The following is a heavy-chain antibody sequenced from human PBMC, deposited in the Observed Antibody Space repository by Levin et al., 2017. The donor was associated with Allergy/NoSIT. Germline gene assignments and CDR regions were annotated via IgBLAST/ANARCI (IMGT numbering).Heavy chain of an antibody. CDR3: AKGVHYDTSGYYNVHVYYYYGMDL. J-gene: IGHJ6*02. D-gene: IGHD3-22*01. CDR1: GFSFINYA. Sequence: GGSLRLSCATSGFSFINYAMSWVRQAPGKGLEWVSVISASGYSTYYADSVRGRFTISRDKSKDTLYLQMNSLRAEDTAVYYCAKGVHYDTSGYYNVHVYYYYGMDLWGQGTTVTVSS. CDR2: ISASGYST. V-gene: IGHV3-23*01.